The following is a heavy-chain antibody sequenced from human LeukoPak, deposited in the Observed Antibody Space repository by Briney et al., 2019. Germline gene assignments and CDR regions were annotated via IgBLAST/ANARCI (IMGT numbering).Heavy chain of an antibody. D-gene: IGHD3-22*01. CDR1: GFTFSSYW. Sequence: GGSLRLSCAASGFTFSSYWMSWVRQAPGKGLEWVANIKQDGSEKYYVDSVKGRFTISRDNSKNTLYVQVNSLGTEDTAAYYCAKGSYYDSSGSFYFDYWGLGTLVTVSS. V-gene: IGHV3-7*03. CDR3: AKGSYYDSSGSFYFDY. J-gene: IGHJ4*02. CDR2: IKQDGSEK.